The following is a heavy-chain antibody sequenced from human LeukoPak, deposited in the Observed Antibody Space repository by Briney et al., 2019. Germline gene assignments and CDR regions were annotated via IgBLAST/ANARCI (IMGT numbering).Heavy chain of an antibody. CDR3: ARAPPRIVVGARAGWFDP. V-gene: IGHV1-18*01. CDR2: ISAYNGNT. CDR1: GYTFTSYD. Sequence: ASVKVSCKASGYTFTSYDINWVRQATGQGLEWMGWISAYNGNTNYAQKLQGRVTMTTDTSTSTAYMELRSLGSDDTAVYYCARAPPRIVVGARAGWFDPWGQGTLVTVSS. D-gene: IGHD1-26*01. J-gene: IGHJ5*02.